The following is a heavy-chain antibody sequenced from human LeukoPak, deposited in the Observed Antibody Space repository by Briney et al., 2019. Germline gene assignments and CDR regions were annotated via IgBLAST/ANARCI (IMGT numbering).Heavy chain of an antibody. CDR1: GDSINSYY. CDR2: LYYSGST. CDR3: ARALRGYSSGNYYYYYGLDV. J-gene: IGHJ6*02. Sequence: SETLSLTCTVSGDSINSYYWSWIRQPPGKGLEWIGFLYYSGSTNYNPSLKSRVTISLDTSKNQFSLKLSSVTAADTAVYYCARALRGYSSGNYYYYYGLDVWGQGTTVTVSS. V-gene: IGHV4-59*01. D-gene: IGHD5-18*01.